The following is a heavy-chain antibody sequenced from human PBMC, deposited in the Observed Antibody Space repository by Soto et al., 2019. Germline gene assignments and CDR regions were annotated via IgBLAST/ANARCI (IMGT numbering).Heavy chain of an antibody. D-gene: IGHD1-7*01. Sequence: SVKVSCKASGGTFSSYAISWVRQAPGQGLEWMGGIIPIFGTANYAQKSQGRVTISTDTSTSTAYMELSSLRSEDTAVYYCAREQNWSYDYWGQGTLVTSPQ. V-gene: IGHV1-69*05. CDR3: AREQNWSYDY. CDR2: IIPIFGTA. CDR1: GGTFSSYA. J-gene: IGHJ4*02.